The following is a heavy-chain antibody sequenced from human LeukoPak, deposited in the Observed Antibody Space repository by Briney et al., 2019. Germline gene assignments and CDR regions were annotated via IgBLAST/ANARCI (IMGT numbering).Heavy chain of an antibody. CDR1: GFTFSHYS. Sequence: GGSLRLSCVASGFTFSHYSMNWVRQAPGKGLEWVSSIRFAGSYIYYADSVKGRFTISRDDAKNSLYLQMNSLRAEDTAVYYCVRWSRSLWFDPWGRGTLVTVSS. CDR2: IRFAGSYI. CDR3: VRWSRSLWFDP. V-gene: IGHV3-21*04. J-gene: IGHJ5*01. D-gene: IGHD6-6*01.